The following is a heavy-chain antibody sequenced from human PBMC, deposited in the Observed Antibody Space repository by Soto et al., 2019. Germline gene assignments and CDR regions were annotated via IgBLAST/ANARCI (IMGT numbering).Heavy chain of an antibody. CDR2: ITLSGDT. D-gene: IGHD4-17*01. V-gene: IGHV4-34*01. Sequence: SETLSLTCAVSGGSFSGYSWSWIRQPPGKGLEWIGQITLSGDTNYSPSLKSRLSLSGDPSKNQFSLSLTSVTAADSAVYYCTRRRTTPYYFDYWGQGTLVTVSS. CDR3: TRRRTTPYYFDY. J-gene: IGHJ4*02. CDR1: GGSFSGYS.